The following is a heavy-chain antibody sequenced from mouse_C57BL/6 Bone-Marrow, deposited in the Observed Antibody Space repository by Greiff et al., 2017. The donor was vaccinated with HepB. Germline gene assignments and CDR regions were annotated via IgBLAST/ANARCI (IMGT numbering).Heavy chain of an antibody. CDR3: TTHYYGSSYAMDY. Sequence: EVQGVESGAELVRPGASVKLSCTASGFNIKDDYMHWVKQRPEQGLEWIGWIDPENGDTEYASKFQGKATITADTSSNTAYLQLSSLTSEDTAVYYGTTHYYGSSYAMDYWGQGTSVTVSS. J-gene: IGHJ4*01. CDR2: IDPENGDT. CDR1: GFNIKDDY. V-gene: IGHV14-4*01. D-gene: IGHD1-1*01.